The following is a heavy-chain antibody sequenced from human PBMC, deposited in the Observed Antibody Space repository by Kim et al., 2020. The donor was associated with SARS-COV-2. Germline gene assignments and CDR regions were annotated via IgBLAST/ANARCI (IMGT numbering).Heavy chain of an antibody. V-gene: IGHV4-39*01. CDR2: IYYSGST. CDR3: ATSGWYYDSSGYSWWFDP. CDR1: GGSISSSSYY. J-gene: IGHJ5*02. D-gene: IGHD3-22*01. Sequence: SETLSLTCTVSGGSISSSSYYWGWIRQPPGKGLEWIGSIYYSGSTYYNPSLKSRVTISVDTSKNQFSLKLSSVTAADTAVYYCATSGWYYDSSGYSWWFDPWGQGTLVTVSS.